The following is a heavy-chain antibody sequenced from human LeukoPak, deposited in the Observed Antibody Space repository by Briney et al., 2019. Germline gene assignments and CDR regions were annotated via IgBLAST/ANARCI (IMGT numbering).Heavy chain of an antibody. D-gene: IGHD4-17*01. CDR1: GFIFSNYA. J-gene: IGHJ4*02. CDR2: IYYSGST. Sequence: PGGSLRLSCAASGFIFSNYAMSWVRQPPGKGLEWIGSIYYSGSTYYNPSLKSRVTISVDTSKNQFSLKLSSVTAADTAVYYCTSVTTNSNFDYWGQGTLVTVSS. V-gene: IGHV4-39*01. CDR3: TSVTTNSNFDY.